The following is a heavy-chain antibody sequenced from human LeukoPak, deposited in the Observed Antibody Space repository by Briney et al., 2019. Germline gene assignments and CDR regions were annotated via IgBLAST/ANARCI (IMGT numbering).Heavy chain of an antibody. CDR1: GGSISSTTYY. CDR3: ASPLNYGSTPEY. CDR2: IYYSGST. J-gene: IGHJ4*02. V-gene: IGHV4-39*01. Sequence: PSETLSLTCSVSGGSISSTTYYWGWIRQPPGKGLEWIGSIYYSGSTHYNPSLKSRVTISVDTSKNQFSLKLSSVTAADTVVYYCASPLNYGSTPEYWGQGTLVTVSS. D-gene: IGHD3-10*01.